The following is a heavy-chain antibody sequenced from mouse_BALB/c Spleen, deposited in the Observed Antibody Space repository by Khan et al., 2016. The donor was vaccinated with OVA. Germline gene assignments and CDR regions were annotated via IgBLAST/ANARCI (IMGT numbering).Heavy chain of an antibody. J-gene: IGHJ2*01. Sequence: EVELVESGGGLVRPGGSLKLSCAVSGFSFSSYSMSWVRQTPEKRLEWVATISSGGTYTYYPDSVTGRFTISRDNAKNTQYLQMSSLKSEDTAMYYCPRHRGYYDHNPYFDYWGQGTTLTVSS. CDR3: PRHRGYYDHNPYFDY. CDR1: GFSFSSYS. CDR2: ISSGGTYT. D-gene: IGHD2-3*01. V-gene: IGHV5-6-4*01.